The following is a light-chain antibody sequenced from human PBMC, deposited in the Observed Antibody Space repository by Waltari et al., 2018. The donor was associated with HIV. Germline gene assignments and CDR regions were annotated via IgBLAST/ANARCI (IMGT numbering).Light chain of an antibody. CDR3: QQYNSDSRT. CDR1: QSISSW. V-gene: IGKV1-5*03. Sequence: DIQMTQSPSTLSASVGDRVTITCRASQSISSWLAWYQQKPGKAPKILIYKASSLESGVPSRCSGSGSGTEFTLTISSLQPDDFATYYCQQYNSDSRTFGQGTKVEIK. J-gene: IGKJ1*01. CDR2: KAS.